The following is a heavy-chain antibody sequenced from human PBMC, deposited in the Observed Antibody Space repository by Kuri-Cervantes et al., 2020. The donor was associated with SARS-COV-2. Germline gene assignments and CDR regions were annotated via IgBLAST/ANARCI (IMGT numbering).Heavy chain of an antibody. V-gene: IGHV3-66*01. J-gene: IGHJ6*02. D-gene: IGHD6-13*01. CDR1: GFTVSSNY. CDR3: ARDQGSSSWYNLGYYYYGMDV. Sequence: GESLKISCAASGFTVSSNYMSWVRQAPGKGLEWVSVIYSGGSTYYADSVKGRFTISRDNSKNTLYLQMNSLRAEDTAVYYCARDQGSSSWYNLGYYYYGMDVWGQGTTVTVSS. CDR2: IYSGGST.